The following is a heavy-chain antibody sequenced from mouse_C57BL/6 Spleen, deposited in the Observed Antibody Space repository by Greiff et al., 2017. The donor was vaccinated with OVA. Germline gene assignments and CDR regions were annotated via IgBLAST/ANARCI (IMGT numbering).Heavy chain of an antibody. CDR2: IDPENGDT. CDR3: TTGERSDYFDY. V-gene: IGHV14-4*01. CDR1: GFNIKDDY. J-gene: IGHJ2*01. Sequence: EVKLQQSGAELVRPGASVKLSCTASGFNIKDDYMHWVKQRPEQGLEWIGWIDPENGDTEYASKFQGKATITADTSSNTAYLQLSSLTSEDTAVYYCTTGERSDYFDYWGQGTTLTVSS.